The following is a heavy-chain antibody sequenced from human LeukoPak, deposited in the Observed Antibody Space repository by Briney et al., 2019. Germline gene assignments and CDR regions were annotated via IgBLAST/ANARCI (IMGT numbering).Heavy chain of an antibody. CDR2: ISAYNGNT. D-gene: IGHD3-22*01. CDR3: ARGIYYDSSGHFDY. J-gene: IGHJ4*02. Sequence: ASVKVSCKASGYTFTSNGINWVRQAPGQGLEWMGWISAYNGNTNYAQKVQGRVTMTTDTSTRTAYMELRSLRSDDTAVYYCARGIYYDSSGHFDYWGQGTLVTVSS. CDR1: GYTFTSNG. V-gene: IGHV1-18*01.